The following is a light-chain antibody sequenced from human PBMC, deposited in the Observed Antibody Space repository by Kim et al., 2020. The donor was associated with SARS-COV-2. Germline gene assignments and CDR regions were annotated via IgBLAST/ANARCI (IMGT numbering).Light chain of an antibody. Sequence: SSELTQDPAVSVALGQTVRITCQGDSLRSYYASWYQQKPGQAPVRVIFGENNRPSGIPDRFSGSRSGNTASLTITGAQAEDEADYYCNSWDSSGNSWVFGGGTQRTVL. CDR2: GEN. CDR3: NSWDSSGNSWV. CDR1: SLRSYY. V-gene: IGLV3-19*02. J-gene: IGLJ3*02.